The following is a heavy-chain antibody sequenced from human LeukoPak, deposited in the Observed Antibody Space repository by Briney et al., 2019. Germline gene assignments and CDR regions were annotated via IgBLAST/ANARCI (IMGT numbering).Heavy chain of an antibody. D-gene: IGHD1-26*01. CDR2: ISMTSSYI. CDR1: GFTFHSHS. CDR3: AKVSGSYNEPAFDI. V-gene: IGHV3-21*04. Sequence: GGSLRLSCAASGFTFHSHSMNWVRQAPGKGLEWVSSISMTSSYIYYADSVKGRFTISRDNAKNSLYLQMNSLRAEDTAVYYCAKVSGSYNEPAFDIWGQGTMVTVSS. J-gene: IGHJ3*02.